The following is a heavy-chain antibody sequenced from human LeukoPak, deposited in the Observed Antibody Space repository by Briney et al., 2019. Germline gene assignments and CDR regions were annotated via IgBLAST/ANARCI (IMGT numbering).Heavy chain of an antibody. CDR2: IYYSGST. V-gene: IGHV4-59*01. D-gene: IGHD5-24*01. J-gene: IGHJ4*02. CDR1: GGSISSYY. Sequence: SETLSLTCTVSGGSISSYYWSWIRQTPGKGLEWIGYIYYSGSTNFNPSLKSRVTISVDTSKNQFSLKVSSVTAADTAVYYCARGRDGYSLIDYWGQGTLVTVSS. CDR3: ARGRDGYSLIDY.